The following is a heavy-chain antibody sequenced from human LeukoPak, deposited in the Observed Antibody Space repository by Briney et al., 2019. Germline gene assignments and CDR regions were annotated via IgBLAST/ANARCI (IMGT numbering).Heavy chain of an antibody. CDR3: ARVCDYGSGTCFDY. Sequence: SETLSLTCTVSGGSVSSGNYYWSWIRQPPGKGLEWIGYISNSGSTKYNPSLKSQVTISGDTSKNPFSLKLSSVTSADTAVYYCARVCDYGSGTCFDYWSQGTLVTVSS. J-gene: IGHJ4*02. CDR2: ISNSGST. V-gene: IGHV4-61*01. CDR1: GGSVSSGNYY. D-gene: IGHD3-10*01.